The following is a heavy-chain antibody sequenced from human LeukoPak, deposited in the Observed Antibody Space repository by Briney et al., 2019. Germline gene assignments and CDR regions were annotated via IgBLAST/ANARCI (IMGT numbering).Heavy chain of an antibody. D-gene: IGHD6-13*01. CDR1: GFTFSSYA. CDR3: AREAAAGFSFDQ. CDR2: ISGNGGST. V-gene: IGHV3-64*01. J-gene: IGHJ4*02. Sequence: GGSLRLSCAASGFTFSSYAMHWVRQAPGEGLEYVSAISGNGGSTYYANSVKGRFTISRDNSKNTLYLQMNSLRPEDTAVYYCAREAAAGFSFDQWGQGTLVTVSS.